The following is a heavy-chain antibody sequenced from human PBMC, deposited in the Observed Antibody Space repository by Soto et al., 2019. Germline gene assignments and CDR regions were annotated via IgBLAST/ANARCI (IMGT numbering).Heavy chain of an antibody. J-gene: IGHJ6*02. D-gene: IGHD2-2*02. Sequence: ASVKVSCKASGYTFTGYYMHWVRQAPGQGLEWMGWINPNSGGTNYAQKFQRRVTMTRDTSISTAYMELSRLRSDDTAVYYCARALPRYCSSTSCYKGYYYYGMDVWGQGTTVTVSS. CDR1: GYTFTGYY. CDR3: ARALPRYCSSTSCYKGYYYYGMDV. V-gene: IGHV1-2*02. CDR2: INPNSGGT.